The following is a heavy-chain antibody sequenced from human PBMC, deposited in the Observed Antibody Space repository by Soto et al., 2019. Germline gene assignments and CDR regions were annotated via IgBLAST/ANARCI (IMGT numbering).Heavy chain of an antibody. CDR2: MNPNSGNT. CDR3: ARERNMYGMDV. Sequence: QVQLVQSGAEVKKPGASVKVSCKASGYTVTSYDINWVRQATGQGLEWMGWMNPNSGNTVYAQKFQDRVTMTRNTSISTAYMVLSSLRSEDTAVYYCARERNMYGMDVWGQGTTVTVSS. J-gene: IGHJ6*02. CDR1: GYTVTSYD. D-gene: IGHD1-1*01. V-gene: IGHV1-8*01.